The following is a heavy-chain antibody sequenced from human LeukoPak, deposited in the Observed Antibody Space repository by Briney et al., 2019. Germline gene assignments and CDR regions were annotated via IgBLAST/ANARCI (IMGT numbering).Heavy chain of an antibody. CDR3: ARERIAPNTPYYYYHLDV. Sequence: PSETLSLTCTVSGDSMSTYYWSWIRQPPGKGLEWIGYIYSSGSTNYSTFLKSRVSISLDTSKNHFTLRLTSVTPADTAVYYCARERIAPNTPYYYYHLDVWGQGTTVTVSS. CDR2: IYSSGST. D-gene: IGHD2-15*01. J-gene: IGHJ6*03. CDR1: GDSMSTYY. V-gene: IGHV4-59*01.